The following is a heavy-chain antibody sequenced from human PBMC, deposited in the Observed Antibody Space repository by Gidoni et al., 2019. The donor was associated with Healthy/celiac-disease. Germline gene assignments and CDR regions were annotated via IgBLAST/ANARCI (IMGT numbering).Heavy chain of an antibody. CDR2: MNPNSGNT. D-gene: IGHD3-22*01. J-gene: IGHJ6*02. V-gene: IGHV1-8*01. CDR3: ARVSAYDSSGYYDYYYYYGMDV. Sequence: QVQLVQSGAEVKTPGASVKVSCKAAGYTFTSYDINWVRQATGQGLEWMGWMNPNSGNTGYAQKFQGIVTMTRNTSISTAYMELSSLRSEDTAVYYCARVSAYDSSGYYDYYYYYGMDVWGQGTTVTVSS. CDR1: GYTFTSYD.